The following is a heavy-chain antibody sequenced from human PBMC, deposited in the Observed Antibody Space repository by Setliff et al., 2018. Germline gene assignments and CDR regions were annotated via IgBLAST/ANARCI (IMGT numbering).Heavy chain of an antibody. J-gene: IGHJ6*03. Sequence: PSETLSLTCTVSGGSISSYYWSWIRQPPGKGLEWIGYIYIGGSANYNPSLKSRVTMSIDTSKNQFSLKLNSVTAADMAVYYCAREQWLDPPGYYYMDVWAKGTTVTVS. CDR3: AREQWLDPPGYYYMDV. CDR2: IYIGGSA. V-gene: IGHV4-59*12. CDR1: GGSISSYY. D-gene: IGHD6-19*01.